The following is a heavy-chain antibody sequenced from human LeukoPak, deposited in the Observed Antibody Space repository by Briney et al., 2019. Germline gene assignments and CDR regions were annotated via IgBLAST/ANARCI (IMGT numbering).Heavy chain of an antibody. V-gene: IGHV4-61*02. J-gene: IGHJ4*02. Sequence: PSETLSLTCTVTGGSISSGSYYWSWTRQAAGKGLEWIGRIYTSGYTNYNPSLKSRVTISLDTSKNQFSLKLSSVTAADTAVYYCASMVRGVIGYWGQGTLVTVSS. D-gene: IGHD3-10*01. CDR1: GGSISSGSYY. CDR3: ASMVRGVIGY. CDR2: IYTSGYT.